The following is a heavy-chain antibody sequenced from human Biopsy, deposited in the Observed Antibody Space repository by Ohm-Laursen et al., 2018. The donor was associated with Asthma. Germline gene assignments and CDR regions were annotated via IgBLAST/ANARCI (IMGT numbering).Heavy chain of an antibody. D-gene: IGHD5-12*01. CDR1: GDSFNNFA. V-gene: IGHV1-69*13. CDR2: LIPVLGTP. CDR3: ARGYSGSDRIVYYYSGMEV. Sequence: SVKVSCKASGDSFNNFAISWVRQAPGQGLEWMGGLIPVLGTPDHAQMFEGRVTITADESTSTAYMELSSLRSEDTAVYYCARGYSGSDRIVYYYSGMEVWGQGTTVTVSS. J-gene: IGHJ6*02.